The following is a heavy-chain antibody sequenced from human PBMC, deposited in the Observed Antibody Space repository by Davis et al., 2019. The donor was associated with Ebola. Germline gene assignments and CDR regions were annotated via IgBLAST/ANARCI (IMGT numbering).Heavy chain of an antibody. CDR1: GYTFTSYG. Sequence: ASVKVSCKASGYTFTSYGISWVRQAPGQGLEWMGWISAYNGNTNYAQKLQGRVTMTTDTSTSTAYMELSSLRSEDTAVYYCARAPSWDPSSYGMDVWGQGTLVTVSS. V-gene: IGHV1-18*01. CDR2: ISAYNGNT. CDR3: ARAPSWDPSSYGMDV. J-gene: IGHJ6*02. D-gene: IGHD1-26*01.